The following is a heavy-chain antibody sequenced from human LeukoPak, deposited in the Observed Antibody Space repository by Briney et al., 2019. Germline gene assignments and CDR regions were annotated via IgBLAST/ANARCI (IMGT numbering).Heavy chain of an antibody. V-gene: IGHV4-61*02. J-gene: IGHJ4*02. Sequence: ASETLSITCTVSGGSISSSNYYWSWIRQPAGKGLEWIGRIYTSGTTNYNPSLKSRVTISVDTSKNQFSLKLSSVTAADTAVYYYARVSGGVIVTHEYYFDYWGQGTLVTVSS. D-gene: IGHD3-16*02. CDR1: GGSISSSNYY. CDR2: IYTSGTT. CDR3: ARVSGGVIVTHEYYFDY.